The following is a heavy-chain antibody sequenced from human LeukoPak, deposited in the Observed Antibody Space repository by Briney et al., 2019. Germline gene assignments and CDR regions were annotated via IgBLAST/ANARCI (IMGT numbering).Heavy chain of an antibody. J-gene: IGHJ6*02. CDR2: INPNSGGT. CDR1: GYTFTGYY. Sequence: ASVKVSCKASGYTFTGYYMHWVRQAPGQGLEWMGWINPNSGGTNYAQKFQGRVTITRDTSISTAYMELSRLRSDDTAVYYCARDGHSSSWYGYYYYGMDVWGQGTTVTVSS. D-gene: IGHD6-13*01. V-gene: IGHV1-2*02. CDR3: ARDGHSSSWYGYYYYGMDV.